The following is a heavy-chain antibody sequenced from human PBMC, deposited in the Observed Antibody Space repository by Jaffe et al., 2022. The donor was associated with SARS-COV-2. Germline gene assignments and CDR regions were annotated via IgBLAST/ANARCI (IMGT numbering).Heavy chain of an antibody. CDR2: IYYSGST. Sequence: QVQLQESGPGLVKPSETLSLTCTVSGGSISSYYWSWIRQPPGKGLEWIGYIYYSGSTNYNPSLKSRVTISVDTSKNQFSLKLSSVTAADTAVYYCARANTIFGVVTGGMDVWGQGTTVTVSS. J-gene: IGHJ6*02. V-gene: IGHV4-59*01. CDR3: ARANTIFGVVTGGMDV. CDR1: GGSISSYY. D-gene: IGHD3-3*01.